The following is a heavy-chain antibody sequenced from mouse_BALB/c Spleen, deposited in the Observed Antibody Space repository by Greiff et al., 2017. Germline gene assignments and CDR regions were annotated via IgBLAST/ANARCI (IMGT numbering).Heavy chain of an antibody. CDR1: GFTFSSFG. CDR3: ARELRPYAMDY. V-gene: IGHV5-17*02. Sequence: DVMLVESGGGLVQPGGSRKLSCAASGFTFSSFGMHWVRQAPEKGLEWVAYISSGSSTIYYADTVKGRFTISRDNPKNTLFLQMTSLRSEDTAMYYCARELRPYAMDYWGQGTSVTVSS. J-gene: IGHJ4*01. D-gene: IGHD1-2*01. CDR2: ISSGSSTI.